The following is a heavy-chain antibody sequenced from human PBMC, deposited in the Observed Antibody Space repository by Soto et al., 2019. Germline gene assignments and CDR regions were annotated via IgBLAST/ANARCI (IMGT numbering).Heavy chain of an antibody. CDR3: ARSPGYCSTTRCYGRDFAMDV. V-gene: IGHV3-30-3*01. CDR2: ISFDGSTK. CDR1: RFTFSNYA. J-gene: IGHJ6*02. D-gene: IGHD2-2*01. Sequence: QVQLVEFGGGVVQPGRSLRLSCAASRFTFSNYAMHWVRQAPGKGLQWVALISFDGSTKYYADSVKGRFTISGDNSKNTLYLQMNSLRAEDTAVYYCARSPGYCSTTRCYGRDFAMDVWGQGTTVTVSS.